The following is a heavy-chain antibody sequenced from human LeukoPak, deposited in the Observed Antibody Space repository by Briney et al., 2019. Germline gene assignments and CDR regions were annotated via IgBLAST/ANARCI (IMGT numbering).Heavy chain of an antibody. CDR3: ASNGVGVYYFDY. D-gene: IGHD2-2*01. V-gene: IGHV1-46*01. J-gene: IGHJ4*02. CDR2: INPSGGST. Sequence: GASVKVSCKASGYTFTSYYMHWVRQAPGQGLEWMGIINPSGGSTSYAQKFQGRVTMTRDTSTSTVCMELSSLRSEDTAVYYCASNGVGVYYFDYWGQGTLVTVSS. CDR1: GYTFTSYY.